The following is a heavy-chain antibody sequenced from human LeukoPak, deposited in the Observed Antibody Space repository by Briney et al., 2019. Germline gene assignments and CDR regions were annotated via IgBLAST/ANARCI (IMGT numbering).Heavy chain of an antibody. J-gene: IGHJ4*02. Sequence: SDTLSLTCTVSGGSISSYYWSWIRQPPGKGLEWIGYIYYSGSTNYNPSLKSRVTISVDTSKNQFSLKLSSVTAADTAVYYCAISKEMATITFDYWGQGTLVTVSS. CDR3: AISKEMATITFDY. V-gene: IGHV4-59*08. CDR2: IYYSGST. D-gene: IGHD5-24*01. CDR1: GGSISSYY.